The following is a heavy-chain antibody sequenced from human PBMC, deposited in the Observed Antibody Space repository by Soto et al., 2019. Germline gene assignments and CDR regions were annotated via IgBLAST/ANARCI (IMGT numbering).Heavy chain of an antibody. CDR1: GYTFTSYY. D-gene: IGHD3-10*01. V-gene: IGHV1-46*03. CDR2: INPSGGST. CDR3: ARSTVRGVITTPYYFDY. Sequence: ASVKVSCKASGYTFTSYYMHWVRQAPGQGLEWMGIINPSGGSTSYAQKFQGRVTMTRDTSTSTVYMELSSLRSEDTAVYYCARSTVRGVITTPYYFDYWGQGTLVTVSS. J-gene: IGHJ4*02.